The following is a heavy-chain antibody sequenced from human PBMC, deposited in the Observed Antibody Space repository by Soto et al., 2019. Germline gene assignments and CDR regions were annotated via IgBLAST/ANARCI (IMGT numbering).Heavy chain of an antibody. D-gene: IGHD6-13*01. CDR2: IYSGGST. J-gene: IGHJ6*03. Sequence: EVQLVESGGGLVQPGGSLRLSCAASGFTVSSNYMSWVRQAPGKGLEWVSVIYSGGSTYYADSVKGRFTISRHNSKNTMYLKMYSLRAEDTAVYYCARGRLGSSREAHYYDYYMDVWGKGTTVTVSS. CDR1: GFTVSSNY. V-gene: IGHV3-53*04. CDR3: ARGRLGSSREAHYYDYYMDV.